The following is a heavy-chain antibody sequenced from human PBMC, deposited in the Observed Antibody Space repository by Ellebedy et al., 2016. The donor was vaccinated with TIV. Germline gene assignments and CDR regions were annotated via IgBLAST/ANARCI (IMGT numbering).Heavy chain of an antibody. Sequence: GESLKISCAASGFTVGNNFMSWVRQAPGKGLEWVAIIWYDGSNEYYADSVKGRFTISRDNSKNTLYLQMNSLRAEDSAVYYCARDDEYRFDYWGQGALVTVSS. D-gene: IGHD2/OR15-2a*01. V-gene: IGHV3-33*08. CDR3: ARDDEYRFDY. CDR1: GFTVGNNF. J-gene: IGHJ4*02. CDR2: IWYDGSNE.